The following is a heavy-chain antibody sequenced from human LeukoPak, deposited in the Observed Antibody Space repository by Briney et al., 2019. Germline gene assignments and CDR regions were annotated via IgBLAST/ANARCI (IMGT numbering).Heavy chain of an antibody. J-gene: IGHJ4*02. D-gene: IGHD6-13*01. Sequence: PGGSLRLSCAASGFTFSSYAMSWVRQAPGKGLEWVSAISGSGGSTYYADSVKGRFTISRDNSKNTLYLQMNSLRAEDTAVYYCAKGGGIYSSSWGDYWGQGTLVTVSS. CDR1: GFTFSSYA. CDR3: AKGGGIYSSSWGDY. CDR2: ISGSGGST. V-gene: IGHV3-23*01.